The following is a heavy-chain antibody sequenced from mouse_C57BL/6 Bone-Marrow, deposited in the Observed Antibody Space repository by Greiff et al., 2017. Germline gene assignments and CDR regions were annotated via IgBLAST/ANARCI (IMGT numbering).Heavy chain of an antibody. J-gene: IGHJ4*01. D-gene: IGHD1-1*01. CDR3: AREGGYYYGSSSYYYAMDY. Sequence: EVKLMESGPGLAKPSQTLSLTCSVTGYSITSDSWNWIRKFPGHKLEYMGYISYSGSTYYTPSLKSRISITRDTSKNQYYLQLNSGTTEETATYYCAREGGYYYGSSSYYYAMDYWGQGTSVTVSA. CDR1: GYSITSDS. CDR2: ISYSGST. V-gene: IGHV3-8*01.